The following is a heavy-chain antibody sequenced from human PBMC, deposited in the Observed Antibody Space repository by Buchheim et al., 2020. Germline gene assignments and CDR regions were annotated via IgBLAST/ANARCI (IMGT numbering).Heavy chain of an antibody. CDR2: ISGSGGST. D-gene: IGHD1-7*01. J-gene: IGHJ4*02. Sequence: EVQLLESGGGLVQPGGSLRLSCAASGFTFSSYAMSWVRQAPGKGLEWVSAISGSGGSTYYADSVKGRFTLSRDNSTNTLYLQMNSLRAEDTAVYYCAKAQTGTSVLTRSPADYWGQGTL. CDR3: AKAQTGTSVLTRSPADY. CDR1: GFTFSSYA. V-gene: IGHV3-23*01.